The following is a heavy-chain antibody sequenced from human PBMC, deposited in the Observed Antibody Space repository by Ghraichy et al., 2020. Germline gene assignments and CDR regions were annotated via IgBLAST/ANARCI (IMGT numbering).Heavy chain of an antibody. J-gene: IGHJ4*02. CDR1: EFTFSIYW. D-gene: IGHD1-1*01. CDR2: IKADGSEQ. CDR3: VRDGHNKNDFDY. Sequence: GGSLRLSCAASEFTFSIYWMTWVRQAPGKGLEWVANIKADGSEQYYVDSVEGRFTISRDNAKNSVFLQMNSLRAEDTAIYYCVRDGHNKNDFDYWGQGTLVTVSS. V-gene: IGHV3-7*01.